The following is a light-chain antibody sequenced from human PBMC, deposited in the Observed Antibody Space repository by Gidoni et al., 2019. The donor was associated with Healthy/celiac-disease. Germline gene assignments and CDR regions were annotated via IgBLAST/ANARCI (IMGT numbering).Light chain of an antibody. Sequence: IVMPQSPLSLPVTPGEPASISCRSSQSLLHSNGYNYLDWYLQKPGQSPQLLIYLGSNRASGVPDRFSGSGSGTDFTLKISRVEAEDVGVYYCMQALQTPLTFXPXTKVDIK. CDR3: MQALQTPLT. CDR1: QSLLHSNGYNY. V-gene: IGKV2-28*01. CDR2: LGS. J-gene: IGKJ3*01.